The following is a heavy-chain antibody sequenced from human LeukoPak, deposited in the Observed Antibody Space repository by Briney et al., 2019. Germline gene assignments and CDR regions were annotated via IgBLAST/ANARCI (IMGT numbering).Heavy chain of an antibody. CDR3: ARGGGPADY. V-gene: IGHV3-23*01. D-gene: IGHD2-2*01. CDR2: ISGSGGST. J-gene: IGHJ4*02. CDR1: AFTFSNYA. Sequence: GGSLRLSCAASAFTFSNYAMSWVRQAPGKGLEWVSAISGSGGSTYYADSVKGRFTISRDNAKNSLYLQMNSLRAEDTAVYYCARGGGPADYWGQGTLVTVSS.